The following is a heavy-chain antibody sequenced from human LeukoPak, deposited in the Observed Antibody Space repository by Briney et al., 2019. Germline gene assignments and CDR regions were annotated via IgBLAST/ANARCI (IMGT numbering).Heavy chain of an antibody. CDR1: GFTFSSYG. CDR3: AKDQYYYDSSGYFDY. D-gene: IGHD3-22*01. V-gene: IGHV3-23*01. J-gene: IGHJ4*02. CDR2: ISGSGGST. Sequence: PGGSLRLSCAASGFTFSSYGMHWVRQAPGKGLEWVSAISGSGGSTYYADSVKGRFTISGDNSKNTLYLQMNSLRAEDTAVYYCAKDQYYYDSSGYFDYWGQGTLVTVSS.